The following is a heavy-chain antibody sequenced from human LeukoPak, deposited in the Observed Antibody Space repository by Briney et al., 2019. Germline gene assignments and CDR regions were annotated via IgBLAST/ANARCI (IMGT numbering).Heavy chain of an antibody. V-gene: IGHV4-4*07. D-gene: IGHD6-19*01. J-gene: IGHJ6*03. CDR1: GGSISSYY. CDR3: AREGSAYSSYSYYYYYMDV. Sequence: SETLCLTCTASGGSISSYYWSWIRQPAGKGLEWSGRIYTSGSTNYNRSLKSRVTISVDESKNQFSLKLSSVTAADTAVYYCAREGSAYSSYSYYYYYMDVWGKRTSVTVSS. CDR2: IYTSGST.